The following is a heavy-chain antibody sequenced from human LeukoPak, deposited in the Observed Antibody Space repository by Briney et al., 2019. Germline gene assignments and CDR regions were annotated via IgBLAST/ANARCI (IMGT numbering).Heavy chain of an antibody. CDR3: AKGGAHYYDSSGPGVYYFDY. Sequence: GGSLRLSCAASGFTFSSYGMHWVRQAPGKGLEWVAFIRYDGSNKYYADSVKGRFTISRDNSKNTLYLQMNSLRAEDTAVYYCAKGGAHYYDSSGPGVYYFDYWGQGTLVTVSS. V-gene: IGHV3-30*02. CDR1: GFTFSSYG. D-gene: IGHD3-22*01. CDR2: IRYDGSNK. J-gene: IGHJ4*02.